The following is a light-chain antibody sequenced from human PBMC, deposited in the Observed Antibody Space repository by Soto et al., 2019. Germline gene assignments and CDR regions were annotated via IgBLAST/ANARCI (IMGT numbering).Light chain of an antibody. V-gene: IGLV1-40*01. Sequence: QSVVTQPPSVSGAPGQRVTISCTGSSSNIGAGYDVHWYQQRPGTAPKHLIFGNINRPSGVPDRFSGSKSGTSASLAITGLQAEDEGDYYCQSYDSTLSARYVFGTGTKLTVL. CDR3: QSYDSTLSARYV. CDR1: SSNIGAGYD. J-gene: IGLJ1*01. CDR2: GNI.